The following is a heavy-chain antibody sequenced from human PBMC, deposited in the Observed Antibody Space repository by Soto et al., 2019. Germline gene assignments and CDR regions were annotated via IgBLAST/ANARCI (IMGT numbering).Heavy chain of an antibody. D-gene: IGHD6-13*01. J-gene: IGHJ5*02. Sequence: PSETLSLTCTVSGGSISSGGYYWSWIRQHPGKGLEWIGYIYYGGSTYYNPSLKSRVTISVDTSKNQFSLKLSSVTAADTAVYYCARAKKQQLVFIWFDPWGQGTLVTVSS. V-gene: IGHV4-31*03. CDR2: IYYGGST. CDR3: ARAKKQQLVFIWFDP. CDR1: GGSISSGGYY.